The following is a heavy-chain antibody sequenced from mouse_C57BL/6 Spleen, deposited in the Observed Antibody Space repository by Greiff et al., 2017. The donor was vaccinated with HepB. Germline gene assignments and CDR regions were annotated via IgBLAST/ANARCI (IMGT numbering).Heavy chain of an antibody. CDR2: IDPSDSYT. V-gene: IGHV1-50*01. D-gene: IGHD2-3*01. CDR3: ARGDDGYYVDY. J-gene: IGHJ3*01. CDR1: GYTFTSYW. Sequence: VQLQQPGAELVKPGASVKLSCKASGYTFTSYWMQWVKQRPGQGLEWIGEIDPSDSYTNYNQKFKGKATLTVDTSPSTAYMQLSSLTSEDSAVYYCARGDDGYYVDYWGQGTLVTVSA.